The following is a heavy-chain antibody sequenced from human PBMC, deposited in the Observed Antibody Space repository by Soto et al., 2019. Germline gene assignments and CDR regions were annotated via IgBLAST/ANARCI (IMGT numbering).Heavy chain of an antibody. V-gene: IGHV3-23*01. CDR3: AKDRVATTQYYYYYYGMDV. D-gene: IGHD5-12*01. CDR1: GFTFSSYA. CDR2: ISGSGGST. J-gene: IGHJ6*02. Sequence: VVSLRLSCAASGFTFSSYAMSWVRQAPWKGLEWVSAISGSGGSTYYADSVKGRFTISRDNSKNTLYLQMNSLRAEDTAVYYCAKDRVATTQYYYYYYGMDVWGQGTTVTVSS.